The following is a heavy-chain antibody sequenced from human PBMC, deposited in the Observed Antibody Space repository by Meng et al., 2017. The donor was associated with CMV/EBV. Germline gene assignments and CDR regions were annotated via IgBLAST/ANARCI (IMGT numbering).Heavy chain of an antibody. CDR2: IKQDGSEK. D-gene: IGHD2-15*01. J-gene: IGHJ4*02. CDR3: ARDGGYCSGGSCYSDY. Sequence: FTFSSYWMSWVRQAPGKGLEWVANIKQDGSEKYYVDSVKGRFTISRDNAKNSLYLQMNSLRAEDTAVYYCARDGGYCSGGSCYSDYWGQGTLVTVSS. CDR1: FTFSSYW. V-gene: IGHV3-7*01.